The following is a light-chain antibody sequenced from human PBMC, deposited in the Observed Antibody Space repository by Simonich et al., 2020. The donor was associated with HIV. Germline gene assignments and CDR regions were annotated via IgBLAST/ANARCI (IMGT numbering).Light chain of an antibody. V-gene: IGLV1-47*01. J-gene: IGLJ2*01. Sequence: QSALTQPPSASGSPGQSVTISCTGTSSDVGGYNYVSWYQQLPGTAPKLLIYRNNQRPSGVPDRFSGSKSGTSASLAISGLRSEDEADYYCAAWDDSLSGPVFGGGTKLTVL. CDR3: AAWDDSLSGPV. CDR1: SSDVGGYNY. CDR2: RNN.